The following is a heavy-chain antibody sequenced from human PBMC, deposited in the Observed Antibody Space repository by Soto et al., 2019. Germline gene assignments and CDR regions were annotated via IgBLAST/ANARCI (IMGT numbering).Heavy chain of an antibody. D-gene: IGHD3-10*01. CDR3: ARDGRFGELAHLDY. V-gene: IGHV3-33*01. Sequence: QVQLVESGGGVVQPGRSLRLSCAASGFTFSSYGMHWVRQAPGKGLEWVAVIWYDGSNKYYADSVKGRFTISRDNSKNTLYLQMNSLRAEDTAVYYWARDGRFGELAHLDYWGQGTLVTVSS. CDR2: IWYDGSNK. CDR1: GFTFSSYG. J-gene: IGHJ4*02.